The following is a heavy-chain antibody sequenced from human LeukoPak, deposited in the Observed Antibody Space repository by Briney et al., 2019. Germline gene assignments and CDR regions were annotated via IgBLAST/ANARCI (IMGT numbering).Heavy chain of an antibody. CDR2: MDQSGGRN. V-gene: IGHV3-7*05. CDR1: GFTFSRFW. CDR3: ARDVEGGAFDI. J-gene: IGHJ3*02. D-gene: IGHD3-16*01. Sequence: GGSLRLSCAASGFTFSRFWMNWVRQAPGRGLEWVANMDQSGGRNNYVDSVKGRFTISRDNAKNSLFLEMSSLRADDTAVYFCARDVEGGAFDIWGQGTTVTVSS.